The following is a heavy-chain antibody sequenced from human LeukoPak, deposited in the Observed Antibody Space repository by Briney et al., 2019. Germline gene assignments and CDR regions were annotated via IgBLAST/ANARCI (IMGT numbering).Heavy chain of an antibody. CDR2: INHSGST. D-gene: IGHD2-2*02. V-gene: IGHV4-34*01. CDR3: ARGPYCSSTSCYRDNWNYRGMDV. Sequence: TSETLSLTCAVYGGSFSGYYWSWIRQPPGKGLEWIGEINHSGSTNYNPSLKSRVTISVDTSKNQFSLKLSSVTAADTAVYYCARGPYCSSTSCYRDNWNYRGMDVWGQGTTVTVSS. CDR1: GGSFSGYY. J-gene: IGHJ6*02.